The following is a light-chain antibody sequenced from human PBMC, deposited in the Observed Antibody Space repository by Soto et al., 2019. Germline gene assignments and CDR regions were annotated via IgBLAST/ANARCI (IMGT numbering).Light chain of an antibody. J-gene: IGLJ2*01. Sequence: QSALTQPASVSGSPGQSITISCTGTRSDVGAYNYVSWYQQHPGKAPKLMIFDVSNRPSGVSNRFSGSKSGNTASLTISGLQAEDEAAYYCSSYTTTSHVVFGGGTKLTVL. CDR3: SSYTTTSHVV. CDR2: DVS. CDR1: RSDVGAYNY. V-gene: IGLV2-14*03.